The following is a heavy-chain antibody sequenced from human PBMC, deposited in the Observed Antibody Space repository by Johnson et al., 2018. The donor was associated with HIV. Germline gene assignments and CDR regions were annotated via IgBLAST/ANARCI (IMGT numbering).Heavy chain of an antibody. CDR1: GFTFSTYT. D-gene: IGHD6-19*01. V-gene: IGHV3-30-3*01. J-gene: IGHJ3*02. CDR2: MSYDGSNK. CDR3: AKDGGWPENAFDI. Sequence: QVQLVGSGGGVVQPGRSLRLSCAASGFTFSTYTLHWVRQAPDKGLEWVALMSYDGSNKYYADSVKGRFTISRDNSKNTLYLQMNSLRVEDTAVYYCAKDGGWPENAFDIWGQGTMVTVSS.